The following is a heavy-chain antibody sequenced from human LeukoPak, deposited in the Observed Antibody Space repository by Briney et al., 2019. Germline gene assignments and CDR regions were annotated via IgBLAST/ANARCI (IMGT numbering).Heavy chain of an antibody. CDR2: IYYSGTT. Sequence: LETLSLTCTVFGGSISTSRYYWGWIRQPPGKGLEWIGSIYYSGTTYYSPSLKSRVTISVDTSRNQFSLSLSSVTAADTAVYCYASIERRTMILHYWGQGALVTASS. D-gene: IGHD3-22*01. CDR1: GGSISTSRYY. CDR3: ASIERRTMILHY. V-gene: IGHV4-39*01. J-gene: IGHJ4*02.